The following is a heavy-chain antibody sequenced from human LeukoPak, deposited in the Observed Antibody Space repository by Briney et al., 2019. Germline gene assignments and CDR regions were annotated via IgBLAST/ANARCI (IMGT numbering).Heavy chain of an antibody. D-gene: IGHD3-10*01. CDR1: GGTLSSYA. Sequence: ASVKVSCKASGGTLSSYAISWVRQAPGQGLEWMGRIIPIFGIANYAQKFQGRVTITADKSTSTACMKLSSLRSEDTAVYYCARDTRITMVRGVIKSYYFDYWGQGTLVTVSS. J-gene: IGHJ4*02. CDR2: IIPIFGIA. CDR3: ARDTRITMVRGVIKSYYFDY. V-gene: IGHV1-69*04.